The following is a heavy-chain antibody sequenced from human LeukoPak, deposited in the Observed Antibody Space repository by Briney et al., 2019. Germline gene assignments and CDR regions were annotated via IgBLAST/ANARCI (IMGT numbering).Heavy chain of an antibody. V-gene: IGHV4-34*01. J-gene: IGHJ5*02. CDR3: APRGDIEHSYGYGKWLDP. CDR2: INHSGST. Sequence: SETLSLTCAVYGGSFSGYYWSWIRQPPGKGLEWIGEINHSGSTNYNASLKSRVTISVDTSKNQFSLRLSSVTAADTAVYYCAPRGDIEHSYGYGKWLDPWGQGTRVTVSS. D-gene: IGHD5-18*01. CDR1: GGSFSGYY.